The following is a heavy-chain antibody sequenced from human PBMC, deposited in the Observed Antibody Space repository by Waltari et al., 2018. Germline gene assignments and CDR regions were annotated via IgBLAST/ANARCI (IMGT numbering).Heavy chain of an antibody. J-gene: IGHJ4*02. CDR3: AKDVEGELYYFDN. CDR2: VGFDGRNK. CDR1: GFPFSSFA. Sequence: VQLVESGGGVVQPGRSLGLSCAAAGFPFSSFAMHWVRRSPGQGLDWVAVVGFDGRNKFYAESVKGRFTISRDNSKNTLYLQMESLRAEDTAIYYCAKDVEGELYYFDNWGQGTLVTVSS. D-gene: IGHD3-16*01. V-gene: IGHV3-30*18.